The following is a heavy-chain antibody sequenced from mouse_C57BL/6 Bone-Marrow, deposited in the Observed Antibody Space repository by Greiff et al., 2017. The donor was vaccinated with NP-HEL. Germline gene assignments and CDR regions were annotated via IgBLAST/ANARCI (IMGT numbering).Heavy chain of an antibody. V-gene: IGHV1-63*01. CDR2: IYPGGGYT. CDR3: ARWGGAYYAMDY. Sequence: QVHVKQSGAELVRPGTSVKMSCKASGYTFTNYWIGWAKQRPGHGLEWIGDIYPGGGYTNYNEKFKGKATLTADKSSSTAYMQFSSLTSEDSAIYYCARWGGAYYAMDYWGQGTSVTVSS. CDR1: GYTFTNYW. J-gene: IGHJ4*01.